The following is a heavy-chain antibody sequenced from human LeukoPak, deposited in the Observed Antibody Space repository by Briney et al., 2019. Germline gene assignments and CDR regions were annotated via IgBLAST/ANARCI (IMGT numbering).Heavy chain of an antibody. CDR2: IIPIFGTA. Sequence: SVKVSCKASGGTFSSYAISWVRQAPGQGPEWMGGIIPIFGTANYAQKFQGRVTITADESTSTAYMELSSLRSEDTAVYYCARDPLLYCSGGSCYLENWFDPWGQGTLVTVSS. CDR1: GGTFSSYA. J-gene: IGHJ5*02. D-gene: IGHD2-15*01. V-gene: IGHV1-69*01. CDR3: ARDPLLYCSGGSCYLENWFDP.